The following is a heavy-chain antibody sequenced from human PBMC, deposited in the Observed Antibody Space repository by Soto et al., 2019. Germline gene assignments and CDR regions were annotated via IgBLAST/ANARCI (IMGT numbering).Heavy chain of an antibody. J-gene: IGHJ6*02. CDR3: AHEYYYASSGYYGYGMDV. CDR2: IYWDDDK. Sequence: QITLKESGPTLVKPTQTLTLTCTFSGFSLSTSGVGVGWIRQPPGKALEWLALIYWDDDKRYSPSLKSRLTTTKDTSKHQVVLTITNMDPVDTATYYCAHEYYYASSGYYGYGMDVWGQGTTVTVSS. D-gene: IGHD3-22*01. V-gene: IGHV2-5*02. CDR1: GFSLSTSGVG.